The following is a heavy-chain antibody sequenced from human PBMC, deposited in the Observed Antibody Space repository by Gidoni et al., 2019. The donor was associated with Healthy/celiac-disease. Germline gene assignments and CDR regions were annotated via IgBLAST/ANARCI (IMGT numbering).Heavy chain of an antibody. Sequence: QVQLVESGGGVVQPGGSLGLSCAASGFTFSSYGMHWVRQAPGKGLEWVAFIRYDGSNKYYADSVKGRFTISRDNSKNTLYLQMNSLRAEDTAVYYCAKDPQPRVVISFWYFDLWGRGTLVTVSS. D-gene: IGHD3-3*01. CDR1: GFTFSSYG. CDR2: IRYDGSNK. CDR3: AKDPQPRVVISFWYFDL. V-gene: IGHV3-30*02. J-gene: IGHJ2*01.